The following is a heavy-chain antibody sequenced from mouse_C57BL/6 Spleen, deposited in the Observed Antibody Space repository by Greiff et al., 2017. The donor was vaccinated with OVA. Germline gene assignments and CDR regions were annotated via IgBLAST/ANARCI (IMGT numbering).Heavy chain of an antibody. CDR2: IDPSDSYT. CDR1: GYTFTSYW. Sequence: VKLQQPGAELVMPGASVKLSCKASGYTFTSYWMHWVKQRPGQGLEWIGEIDPSDSYTNYNQKFKGKSTLTVDKSSSTAYMQLSSLTSEDSAVYYCAREGLRREWYFDVWGTGTTVTVSS. CDR3: AREGLRREWYFDV. J-gene: IGHJ1*03. V-gene: IGHV1-69*01. D-gene: IGHD2-4*01.